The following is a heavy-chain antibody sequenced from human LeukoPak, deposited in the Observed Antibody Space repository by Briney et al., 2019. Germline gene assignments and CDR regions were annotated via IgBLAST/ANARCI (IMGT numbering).Heavy chain of an antibody. CDR1: GFSLSTSGVG. D-gene: IGHD3-9*01. CDR2: IYWDDDK. J-gene: IGHJ3*02. V-gene: IGHV2-5*02. Sequence: SGPTLGSPTQTLTLAGTFSGFSLSTSGVGVGWIRQPPGKALEWLALIYWDDDKRYSPSLKSRLTITKDTSKNQVVLTMTNMDPVDTATYYCAHRLVGYDLLTGYYVEIAFDIWGRGTMVTVSS. CDR3: AHRLVGYDLLTGYYVEIAFDI.